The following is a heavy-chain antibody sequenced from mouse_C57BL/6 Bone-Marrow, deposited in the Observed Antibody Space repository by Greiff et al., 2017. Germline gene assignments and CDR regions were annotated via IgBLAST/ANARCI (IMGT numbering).Heavy chain of an antibody. CDR1: GFNIKDYY. J-gene: IGHJ4*01. CDR3: ARGGGWAMDY. V-gene: IGHV14-2*01. CDR2: IDPEDGET. D-gene: IGHD2-3*01. Sequence: EVLLQESGAELVKPGASVKLSCTASGFNIKDYYMHWVQQRTEQGLEWIGRIDPEDGETKYPPKVQGKVTITTDTSSNTDYLQLSRLTSADTAVYYCARGGGWAMDYWGQGTSVTVSS.